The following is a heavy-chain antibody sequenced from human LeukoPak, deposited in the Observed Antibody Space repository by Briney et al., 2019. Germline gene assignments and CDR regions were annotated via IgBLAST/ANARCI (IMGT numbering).Heavy chain of an antibody. V-gene: IGHV4-39*07. CDR1: GDSISTSNSY. Sequence: SETLSLTCTVSGDSISTSNSYWGWIRQPPGKGLEWIGSIYYSGSTYYNPSLKSRVTISVDTSKSQFSLKLSSVTAADTAVYYCARVVTGDVWGKGTTVTVSS. D-gene: IGHD2-21*02. J-gene: IGHJ6*04. CDR3: ARVVTGDV. CDR2: IYYSGST.